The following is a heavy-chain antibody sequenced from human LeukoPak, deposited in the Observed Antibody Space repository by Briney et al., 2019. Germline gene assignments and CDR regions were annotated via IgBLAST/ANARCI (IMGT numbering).Heavy chain of an antibody. CDR2: ISGSGGST. V-gene: IGHV3-23*01. D-gene: IGHD1-26*01. CDR3: AKDLGELLPYGMDV. J-gene: IGHJ6*02. CDR1: GFTFSSYA. Sequence: GRSLRLSCAASGFTFSSYAMSWVRQAPGKGLEWVSAISGSGGSTYYADSVKGRFTISRDNSKNTLYLQMNSLRAEDTAVYYCAKDLGELLPYGMDVWGQGTTVTVSS.